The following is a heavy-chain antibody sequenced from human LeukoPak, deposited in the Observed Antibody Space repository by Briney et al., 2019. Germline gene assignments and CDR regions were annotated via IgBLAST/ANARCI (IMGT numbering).Heavy chain of an antibody. CDR1: GFTFSDYY. V-gene: IGHV3-11*04. Sequence: GGSLKLSCAASGFTFSDYYMSWIRQAPGKGREWVSYISSSGSTIYYADSVKGRFTISRDNAKNSLYLQMNSLRAEDTAVYFCARDQNWNDEGYYWGQGTLVTVSS. J-gene: IGHJ4*02. CDR2: ISSSGSTI. CDR3: ARDQNWNDEGYY. D-gene: IGHD1-1*01.